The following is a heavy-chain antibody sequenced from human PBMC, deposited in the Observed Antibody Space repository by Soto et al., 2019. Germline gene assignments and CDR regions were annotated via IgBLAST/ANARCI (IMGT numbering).Heavy chain of an antibody. D-gene: IGHD4-17*01. J-gene: IGHJ4*02. CDR2: INTGNDNT. Sequence: QVQLVQSGAEVKKPGASVKVSCKTSGYSFTSYTIHWVRQAPGQRLEWMGWINTGNDNTKYSQKFQGRVTITRDTSASTADMEVSSLTSEDTAVYYCARGYDFGESVDSWGQGTLVTVSS. CDR1: GYSFTSYT. CDR3: ARGYDFGESVDS. V-gene: IGHV1-3*04.